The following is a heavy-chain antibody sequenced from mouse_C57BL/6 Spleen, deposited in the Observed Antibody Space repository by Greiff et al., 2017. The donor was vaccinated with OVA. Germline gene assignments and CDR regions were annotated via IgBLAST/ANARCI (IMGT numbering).Heavy chain of an antibody. CDR2: ISSGGDYI. CDR1: GFTFSSYA. Sequence: VNVVESGEGLVKPGGSLKLSCAASGFTFSSYAMSWVRQTPEKRLEWVAYISSGGDYIYYADTVKGRFTISRDNARNTLYLQMSSLKSEDTAMYYCTRVGTTVVRYFDVWGTGTTVTVSS. V-gene: IGHV5-9-1*02. D-gene: IGHD1-1*01. CDR3: TRVGTTVVRYFDV. J-gene: IGHJ1*03.